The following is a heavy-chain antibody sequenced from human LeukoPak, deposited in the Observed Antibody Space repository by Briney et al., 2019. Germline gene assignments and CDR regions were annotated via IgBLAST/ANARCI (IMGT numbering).Heavy chain of an antibody. Sequence: GGSLRLSCAASGFTFSSYAMHWVRQAPGKGLEWVALIPYDGSNKYYADSVKGRFTVSRDNSKNTLYLQMNSLRAEDTAVYFCAKAGADRVLRYFDWSTWEWGQGTLVTASS. D-gene: IGHD3-9*01. J-gene: IGHJ4*02. CDR1: GFTFSSYA. V-gene: IGHV3-30*04. CDR2: IPYDGSNK. CDR3: AKAGADRVLRYFDWSTWE.